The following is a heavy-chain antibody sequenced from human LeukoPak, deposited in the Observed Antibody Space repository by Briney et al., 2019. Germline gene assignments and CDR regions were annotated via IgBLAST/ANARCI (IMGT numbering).Heavy chain of an antibody. CDR3: AKDPRYDKDLDY. Sequence: GGSLRLSCAVSGFTFSNYVMSWVRQAPGKGLEWVSTISDSGGYTYYADSAKGRFTISRDNSKNTLYLQMNSLRAEDTAVYYCAKDPRYDKDLDYWGQGTLVTVSS. CDR1: GFTFSNYV. CDR2: ISDSGGYT. J-gene: IGHJ4*02. D-gene: IGHD3-22*01. V-gene: IGHV3-23*01.